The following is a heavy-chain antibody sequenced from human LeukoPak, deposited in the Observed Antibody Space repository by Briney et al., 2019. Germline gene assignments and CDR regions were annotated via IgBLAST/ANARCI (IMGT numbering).Heavy chain of an antibody. V-gene: IGHV3-49*03. CDR3: TRGGGLESDY. J-gene: IGHJ4*02. D-gene: IGHD5-12*01. CDR1: GFTFGDYA. CDR2: FRSKAYGGTK. Sequence: GGSLSLSCTAAGFTFGDYAMSWFRQAPGRGRGWVGFFRSKAYGGTKEYAASVKGRFTISRDDSKSIAYLQMNSLKTEDTAVYYCTRGGGLESDYWGQGTLVTVSS.